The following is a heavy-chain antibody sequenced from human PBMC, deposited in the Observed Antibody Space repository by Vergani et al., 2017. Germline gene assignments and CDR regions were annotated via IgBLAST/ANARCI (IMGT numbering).Heavy chain of an antibody. CDR2: MNPNSGNT. V-gene: IGHV1-8*01. J-gene: IGHJ5*02. CDR3: ARDASTSIAAAGKGFDH. CDR1: GYTFTSYD. Sequence: QVQLVQSGAEVKTPGASVKVSCKASGYTFTSYDINWVRQATGQGLEWMGWMNPNSGNTAYAQKFQGRGTMTRNTSISTAYMELSSLRSEDTAVYYCARDASTSIAAAGKGFDHWGQGTLVTVSS. D-gene: IGHD6-13*01.